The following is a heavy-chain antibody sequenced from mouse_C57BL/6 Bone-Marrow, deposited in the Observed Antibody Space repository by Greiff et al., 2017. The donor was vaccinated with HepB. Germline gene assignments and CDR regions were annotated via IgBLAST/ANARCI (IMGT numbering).Heavy chain of an antibody. V-gene: IGHV1-64*01. Sequence: QVQLQQPGAELVKPGASVKLSCKASGYTFNSYWMHWVKQRTGQGLEWIGIIHPNSGSTNYNEKFKSKATLTVDKSSSTAYLQLSSLTSEDSAVYYCARSQTWFAYWGQGTLVTVSA. J-gene: IGHJ3*01. CDR2: IHPNSGST. CDR3: ARSQTWFAY. CDR1: GYTFNSYW.